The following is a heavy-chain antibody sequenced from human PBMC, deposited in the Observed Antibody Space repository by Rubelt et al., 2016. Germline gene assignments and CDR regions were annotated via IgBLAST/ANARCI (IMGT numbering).Heavy chain of an antibody. CDR1: GGSFSGYY. V-gene: IGHV4-34*01. J-gene: IGHJ4*02. D-gene: IGHD6-19*01. CDR2: INHSGST. Sequence: QVQLQQWGAGLLKPSETLSLTCAVYGGSFSGYYWSWIRQPPGKGLEGIGEINHSGSTNYNPSLKSRVTISVDTSKNRFSLKLSAVTAADTAVYYCAGVSGWYRAPGQDFDYWGQGTLVTVSS. CDR3: AGVSGWYRAPGQDFDY.